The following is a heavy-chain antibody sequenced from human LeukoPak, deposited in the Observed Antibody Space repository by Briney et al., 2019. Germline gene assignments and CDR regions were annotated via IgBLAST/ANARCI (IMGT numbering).Heavy chain of an antibody. Sequence: SQTPSLTCTVSGGSISSGDYYWTWIRQHPGKGLEWIGFIYYSGSTYYNPSLKSRVTISVDTSKNQFSLNMSSVTAADTAVYYCARDEYDGSKKWGQGTLVTVSS. D-gene: IGHD3-10*01. CDR1: GGSISSGDYY. CDR2: IYYSGST. J-gene: IGHJ4*02. CDR3: ARDEYDGSKK. V-gene: IGHV4-31*03.